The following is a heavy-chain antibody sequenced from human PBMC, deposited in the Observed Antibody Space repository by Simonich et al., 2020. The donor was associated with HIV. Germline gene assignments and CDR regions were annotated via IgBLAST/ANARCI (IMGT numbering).Heavy chain of an antibody. V-gene: IGHV1-69*09. J-gene: IGHJ4*02. D-gene: IGHD1-26*01. CDR2: ISPILGIP. CDR3: ARPIDDSGSRVDGDY. CDR1: GGTFSTYT. Sequence: QVQLVQSGAGVKKPGSSVKVSCKASGGTFSTYTISWVRQAPGQGLEWMGGISPILGIPNYDQKFQGSVKITADKSASTAYMELSSLRSEDTAVYYCARPIDDSGSRVDGDYWGQGTLVTVSS.